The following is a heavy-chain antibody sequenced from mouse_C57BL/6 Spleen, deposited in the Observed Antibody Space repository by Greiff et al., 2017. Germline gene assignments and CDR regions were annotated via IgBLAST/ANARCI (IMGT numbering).Heavy chain of an antibody. D-gene: IGHD3-3*01. V-gene: IGHV1-80*01. CDR1: GYAFSSYW. CDR2: IYPGDGDT. CDR3: ARRAGYLWYFDY. J-gene: IGHJ2*01. Sequence: QVQLKQSGAELVKPGASVKISCKASGYAFSSYWMNWVKQRPGKGLEWIGQIYPGDGDTNYNGKFKGKATLTADKSSSTAYRQLSSLTSEDSAVYFCARRAGYLWYFDYWGQGTTLTVSS.